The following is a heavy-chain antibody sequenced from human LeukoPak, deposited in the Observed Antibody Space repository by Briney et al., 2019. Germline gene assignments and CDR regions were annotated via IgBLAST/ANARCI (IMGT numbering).Heavy chain of an antibody. V-gene: IGHV3-9*01. Sequence: GGSLRLSCAASGFTFDDYAMHWVRQAPGKGLEWVSGISWNSGSIGYADSVKGRFTISRDNAKNSLYLQMNSLRAEDTALYYCARDLRGLGMATTFDYWGQGTLVTVSS. D-gene: IGHD5-24*01. CDR1: GFTFDDYA. J-gene: IGHJ4*02. CDR2: ISWNSGSI. CDR3: ARDLRGLGMATTFDY.